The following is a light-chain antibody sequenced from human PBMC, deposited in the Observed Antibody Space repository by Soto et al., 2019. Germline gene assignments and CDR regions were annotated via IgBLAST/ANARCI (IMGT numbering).Light chain of an antibody. CDR3: QQAWT. V-gene: IGKV1-5*01. CDR2: DAS. J-gene: IGKJ1*01. Sequence: DIQLTQSPSTLSASVGDRVTITCRLSQTISGWLAWYQQKPGKAPKFLMYDASSLETAVPGRFSGDGYGTEFTLTISNLQPDDFATYYCQQAWTFGPGTKVK. CDR1: QTISGW.